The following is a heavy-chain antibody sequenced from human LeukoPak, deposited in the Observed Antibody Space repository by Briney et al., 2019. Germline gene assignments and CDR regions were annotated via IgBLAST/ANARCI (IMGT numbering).Heavy chain of an antibody. J-gene: IGHJ4*02. CDR2: IYYSGST. CDR3: ARQSQRITMIVVVHDAYFDY. CDR1: GFTVSSNY. Sequence: GSLRLSCAASGFTVSSNYMSWIRQPPGKGLEWIGSIYYSGSTYYNPSLKSRVTISVDTSKNQFSLKLSSVTAADTAVYYCARQSQRITMIVVVHDAYFDYWGQGTLVTVSS. D-gene: IGHD3-22*01. V-gene: IGHV4-39*01.